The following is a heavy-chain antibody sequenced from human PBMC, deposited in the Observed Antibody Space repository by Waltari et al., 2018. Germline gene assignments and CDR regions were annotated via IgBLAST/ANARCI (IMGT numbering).Heavy chain of an antibody. D-gene: IGHD2-15*01. J-gene: IGHJ4*02. V-gene: IGHV1-3*01. CDR2: INAGNGNT. CDR3: ARGYCSGGSCYSFDY. Sequence: QVQLVQSGAEVKKPGASVKVSCKASRYTFTSYAMHWVRQAPGQRLEWMGWINAGNGNTKYSQKFQGRVTITRDTSASTAYMELSSLRSEDTAVYYCARGYCSGGSCYSFDYWGQGTLVTVSS. CDR1: RYTFTSYA.